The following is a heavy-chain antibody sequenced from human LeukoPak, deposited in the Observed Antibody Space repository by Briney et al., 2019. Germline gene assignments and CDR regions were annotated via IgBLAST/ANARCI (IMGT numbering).Heavy chain of an antibody. CDR2: IYYSGST. CDR1: GGSISSYY. J-gene: IGHJ5*02. CDR3: ARRGDSNYQRYRVSWFDH. Sequence: PSETLSLTCTVSGGSISSYYWSWIRQPPGKGLEWIGYIYYSGSTNYNPSLKSRVTISVDTSKNQFSLKLSSVTAADTAVYYCARRGDSNYQRYRVSWFDHWGQGTLVTVSS. D-gene: IGHD4-11*01. V-gene: IGHV4-59*01.